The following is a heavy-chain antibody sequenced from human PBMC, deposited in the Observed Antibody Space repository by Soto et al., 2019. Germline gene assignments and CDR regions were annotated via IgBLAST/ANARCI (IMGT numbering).Heavy chain of an antibody. CDR3: ANFNWYFDP. V-gene: IGHV4-59*01. J-gene: IGHJ2*01. Sequence: PSETLSLTCTVSGGSISSYFWSWIRQPPGKGLEWIGYIYYTGSTNYNPSLKSRVTISVDTSKNQFSLQLSSVTAADTAVYYCANFNWYFDPWGRGTLVTVSS. CDR2: IYYTGST. CDR1: GGSISSYF.